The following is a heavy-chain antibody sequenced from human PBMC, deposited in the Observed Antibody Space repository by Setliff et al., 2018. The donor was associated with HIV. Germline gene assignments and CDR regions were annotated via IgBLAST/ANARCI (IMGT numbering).Heavy chain of an antibody. CDR3: ATYYIAVAGTFPY. J-gene: IGHJ4*02. V-gene: IGHV4-4*02. CDR2: IYHSGST. CDR1: GYSISRGYYW. D-gene: IGHD6-19*01. Sequence: SETLSLTCGVSGYSISRGYYWWSWVRQPPGKGLEWIGEIYHSGSTNYNPSLKSRVTITVDESKNQFSLKLSSVTAADTAVYYCATYYIAVAGTFPYWGQGTLVTVSS.